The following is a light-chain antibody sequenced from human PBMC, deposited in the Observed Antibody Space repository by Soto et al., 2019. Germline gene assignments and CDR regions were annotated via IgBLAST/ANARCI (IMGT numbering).Light chain of an antibody. V-gene: IGKV1-5*01. CDR1: QGISSW. Sequence: DIQMTQSPSTLSASVGDRVTITCRASQGISSWLAWYQQKPGKAPKLLIYDGSSLESGVPSRFSGSGSATEFTLTISSLQHDDFATYYCQQYNSYPWTFGQGTKVEIK. CDR3: QQYNSYPWT. CDR2: DGS. J-gene: IGKJ1*01.